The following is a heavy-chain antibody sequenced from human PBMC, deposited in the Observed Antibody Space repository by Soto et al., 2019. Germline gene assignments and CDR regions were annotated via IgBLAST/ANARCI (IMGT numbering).Heavy chain of an antibody. J-gene: IGHJ6*02. D-gene: IGHD5-18*01. V-gene: IGHV1-46*01. Sequence: QVQLVQSGAEVKKPGASVKVSCKASGYTFTSYYMHWVRQAPGQGLEWMGIINPSGGSTSYAQKFQGRVTMTRDTSTSTVYMELSSLRSEDTAVYYCARDRVDTTTSPYYYYGMDVWGQGTTVTVSS. CDR3: ARDRVDTTTSPYYYYGMDV. CDR2: INPSGGST. CDR1: GYTFTSYY.